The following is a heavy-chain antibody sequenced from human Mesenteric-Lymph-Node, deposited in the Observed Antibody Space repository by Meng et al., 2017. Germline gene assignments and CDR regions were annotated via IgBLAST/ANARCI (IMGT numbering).Heavy chain of an antibody. CDR1: GFTFSGSA. J-gene: IGHJ4*02. D-gene: IGHD5-12*01. V-gene: IGHV3-23*04. CDR3: AKNKDIVRGGFFDY. CDR2: ISGSGGRT. Sequence: VQLAVSGGALCMLGGSLKLSGAASGFTFSGSARHWVRQAPGKGLEWVSSISGSGGRTNYADSVKGRFTISRDNSKNTVSLQMNSLRAEDTAVYYCAKNKDIVRGGFFDYWGQGTLVTVSS.